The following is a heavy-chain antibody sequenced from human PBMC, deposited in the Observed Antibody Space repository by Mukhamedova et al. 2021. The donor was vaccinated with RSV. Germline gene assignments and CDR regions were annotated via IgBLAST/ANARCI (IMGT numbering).Heavy chain of an antibody. J-gene: IGHJ2*01. CDR2: ISSSSSYI. Sequence: VSSISSSSSYIFYADSVMDRFTVSRDNAKNSLFLQMNSLGSEDTAVYYCARPMTGSGGDWYFDLWGRGTLVTVSS. V-gene: IGHV3-21*01. D-gene: IGHD1-26*01. CDR3: ARPMTGSGGDWYFDL.